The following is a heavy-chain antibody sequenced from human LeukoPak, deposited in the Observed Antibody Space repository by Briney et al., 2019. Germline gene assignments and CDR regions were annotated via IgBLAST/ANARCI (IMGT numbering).Heavy chain of an antibody. J-gene: IGHJ6*02. CDR1: GGSISSYY. V-gene: IGHV4-59*01. CDR3: ARDSSMNSSIAAAGYYYYYGMDV. D-gene: IGHD6-13*01. Sequence: PSETLFLTCTVSGGSISSYYWSWIRQPPGKGLEWIGYIYYSGSTNYNPSLKSRVTISVDTSKNQFSLKLSSVTAADTAVYYCARDSSMNSSIAAAGYYYYYGMDVWGQGTTVTVSS. CDR2: IYYSGST.